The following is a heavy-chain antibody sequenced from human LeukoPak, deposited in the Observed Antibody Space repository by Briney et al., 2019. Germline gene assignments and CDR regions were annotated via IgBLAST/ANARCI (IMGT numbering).Heavy chain of an antibody. Sequence: GGSLRLSCAASGFTFSDYYMSWIRQAQGKGLEWLAFISSHGSSIFYADSVRDRFTISRDNTRNTLYLQMNSLTADDTAAYYCARGDPYDTTGYPSDYWGQGTLVTVSS. V-gene: IGHV3-11*01. CDR2: ISSHGSSI. D-gene: IGHD3-22*01. CDR1: GFTFSDYY. J-gene: IGHJ4*02. CDR3: ARGDPYDTTGYPSDY.